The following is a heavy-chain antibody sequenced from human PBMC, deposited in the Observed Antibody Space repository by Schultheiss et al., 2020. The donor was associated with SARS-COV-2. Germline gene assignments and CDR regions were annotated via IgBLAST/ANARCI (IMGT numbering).Heavy chain of an antibody. J-gene: IGHJ4*02. V-gene: IGHV4-34*01. D-gene: IGHD3-10*01. CDR2: INHSGST. CDR1: GGSFSGNY. Sequence: SETLSLTCAVYGGSFSGNYWNWIRQPPGKGLEWIGEINHSGSTDYNPSLKSRVTISVDTSKNQFSLKLSSVTAADTALYYCARMGSITMLNSWGQGTLVTVSS. CDR3: ARMGSITMLNS.